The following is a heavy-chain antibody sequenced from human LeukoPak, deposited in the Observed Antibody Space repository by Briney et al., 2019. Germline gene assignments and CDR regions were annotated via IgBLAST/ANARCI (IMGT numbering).Heavy chain of an antibody. CDR2: ISGSGGSI. CDR1: GFTFSSYA. Sequence: PGGSLRLSCGASGFTFSSYAMSWVRQAPGKGLEWVSVISGSGGSIGRADSVKGRFTVSRDNSKNTLYLQMNSLRADDTAVYYCARSDWGLDYWGQGTLVIVPS. J-gene: IGHJ4*02. V-gene: IGHV3-23*01. CDR3: ARSDWGLDY. D-gene: IGHD7-27*01.